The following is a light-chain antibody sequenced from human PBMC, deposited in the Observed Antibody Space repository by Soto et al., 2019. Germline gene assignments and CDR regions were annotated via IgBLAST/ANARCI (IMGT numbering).Light chain of an antibody. CDR1: QDISNY. CDR3: QHYDNLPLT. Sequence: DIEMTQYQSSLSASVGDRVTITCQASQDISNYLNWYQQKPGKAPKLLIYDASNLETGVPSRFSGSGSGTDFTFTISSLQPEDIATYYCQHYDNLPLTFGGGAKV. CDR2: DAS. V-gene: IGKV1-33*01. J-gene: IGKJ4*01.